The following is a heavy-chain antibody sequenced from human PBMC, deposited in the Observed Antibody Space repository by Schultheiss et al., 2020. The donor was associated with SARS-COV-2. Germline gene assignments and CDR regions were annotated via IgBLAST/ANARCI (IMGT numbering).Heavy chain of an antibody. Sequence: GGSLRLSCAASGFTFINYAMSWVRQAPGKGLEWVSAISASGVSTYYADSVKGRFTISRDNAKNTLYLQMNSLRAEDTAVYYCAREYGDYYAYFDYWGQGTLVTVSS. CDR3: AREYGDYYAYFDY. CDR1: GFTFINYA. V-gene: IGHV3-23*01. CDR2: ISASGVST. J-gene: IGHJ4*02. D-gene: IGHD4-17*01.